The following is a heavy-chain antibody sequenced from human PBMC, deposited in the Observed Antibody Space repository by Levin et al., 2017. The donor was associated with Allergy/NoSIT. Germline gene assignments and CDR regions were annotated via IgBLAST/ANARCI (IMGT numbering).Heavy chain of an antibody. CDR1: GFTLGNYW. D-gene: IGHD4-23*01. Sequence: GGSLRLSCAASGFTLGNYWMSWVRQAPGKGLEWVASIKQDGDEKYYVDSVKGRFTISRDNAKNSLYLQMNNLRAEDTAVYYCARDPGGYDYWGQGTLVTASS. J-gene: IGHJ4*02. CDR2: IKQDGDEK. CDR3: ARDPGGYDY. V-gene: IGHV3-7*01.